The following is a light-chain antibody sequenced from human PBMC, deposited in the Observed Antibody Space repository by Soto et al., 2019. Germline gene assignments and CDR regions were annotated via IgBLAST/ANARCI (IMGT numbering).Light chain of an antibody. CDR3: SSYTSSSTHVV. CDR1: SSDVGGYNY. J-gene: IGLJ2*01. Sequence: QSALTQPASVSGSPGQSITISCTGTSSDVGGYNYVSWYQQHQAKAPKLMIYDVSNRPSGVSDRFSGSTSGNTASLTISGLQAEDEADYYCSSYTSSSTHVVFGGGTQLTVL. CDR2: DVS. V-gene: IGLV2-14*01.